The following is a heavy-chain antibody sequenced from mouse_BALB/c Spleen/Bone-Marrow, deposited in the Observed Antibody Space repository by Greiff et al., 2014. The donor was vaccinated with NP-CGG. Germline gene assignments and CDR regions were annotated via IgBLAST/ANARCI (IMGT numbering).Heavy chain of an antibody. V-gene: IGHV1-7*01. J-gene: IGHJ4*01. CDR1: GYTFTSYW. D-gene: IGHD1-1*01. CDR3: ARQITTVDYAMDY. CDR2: INPSTGYT. Sequence: VQLQQSGAELAKPGASVKMSRKASGYTFTSYWMHWVKQRPGQGLEWIGYINPSTGYTEYNQKFKDKATLTADKSSSTAYMQLSSLTSEDSAVYYCARQITTVDYAMDYWGQGTSVTVSS.